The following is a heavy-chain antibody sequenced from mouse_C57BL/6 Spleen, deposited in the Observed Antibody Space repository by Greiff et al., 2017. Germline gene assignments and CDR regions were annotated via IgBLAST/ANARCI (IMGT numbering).Heavy chain of an antibody. D-gene: IGHD1-1*01. CDR1: GFTFSSYA. CDR3: ARYGGFDY. V-gene: IGHV5-4*01. CDR2: ISDGGSYT. Sequence: VQLKESGGGLVKPGGSLKLSCAASGFTFSSYAMSWVRQTPEKRLEWVATISDGGSYTYYPDNVKGRFTISRDNAKNNLYLQMSHLKSEDTAMYYCARYGGFDYWGQGTTLTVSS. J-gene: IGHJ2*01.